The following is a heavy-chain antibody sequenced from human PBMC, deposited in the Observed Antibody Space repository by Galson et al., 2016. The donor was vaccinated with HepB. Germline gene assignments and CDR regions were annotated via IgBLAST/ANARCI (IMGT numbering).Heavy chain of an antibody. J-gene: IGHJ3*02. D-gene: IGHD6-13*01. CDR2: IYSDGTT. V-gene: IGHV3-66*01. Sequence: SLRLSCAASGFTVSSKYMSWVRQAPGKGLEWVSVIYSDGTTKYADSVKGRFIISRDNFKNTMYLQMNSLRAEDTAVFYCASCTGWYGRCAFEIWGQGTMVTVSS. CDR3: ASCTGWYGRCAFEI. CDR1: GFTVSSKY.